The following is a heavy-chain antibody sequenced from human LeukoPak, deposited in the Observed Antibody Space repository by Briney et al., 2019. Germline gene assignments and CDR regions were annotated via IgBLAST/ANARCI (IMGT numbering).Heavy chain of an antibody. J-gene: IGHJ6*03. D-gene: IGHD3-10*01. CDR1: GFTFSSHA. Sequence: PGGSLRLSCEGSGFTFSSHAMHWVRQAPGKGLEWVAVISYDGIKNNYADSVKGRFTISRDSSRNTVSLQMNSLRPEDTAVYFCARDRCSRSDCYNGASELVYYYYFMDVWGVGTTVTVSS. CDR2: ISYDGIKN. CDR3: ARDRCSRSDCYNGASELVYYYYFMDV. V-gene: IGHV3-30-3*01.